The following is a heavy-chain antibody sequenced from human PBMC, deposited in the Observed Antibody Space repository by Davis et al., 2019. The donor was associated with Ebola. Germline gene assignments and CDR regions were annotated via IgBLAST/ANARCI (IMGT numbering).Heavy chain of an antibody. CDR1: GFTFSSYG. J-gene: IGHJ3*02. CDR2: ISYDGSNK. CDR3: AKRGLTFGTDDAFDI. V-gene: IGHV3-30*18. D-gene: IGHD4/OR15-4a*01. Sequence: PGGSLRLSCAASGFTFSSYGMHWVRQAPGKGLEWVAVISYDGSNKYYADSVKGRFTISRDNSKNTLYLQMNSLRAEDTAVYYCAKRGLTFGTDDAFDIWGQGTMVTVSS.